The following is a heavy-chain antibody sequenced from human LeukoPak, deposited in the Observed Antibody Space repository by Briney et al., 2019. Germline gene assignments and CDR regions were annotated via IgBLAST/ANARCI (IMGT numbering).Heavy chain of an antibody. Sequence: GGSLRLSCAGSGFTFSNYGMSWVRQAPGKGLEWVSAISGSGGNTYYVDSVKGRFTISRDNSKNTLYLQMNSLRAEDTAVYYCAGRISVVRGITTFDYWGQGTLVTVSS. J-gene: IGHJ4*02. CDR2: ISGSGGNT. CDR1: GFTFSNYG. D-gene: IGHD3-10*01. CDR3: AGRISVVRGITTFDY. V-gene: IGHV3-23*01.